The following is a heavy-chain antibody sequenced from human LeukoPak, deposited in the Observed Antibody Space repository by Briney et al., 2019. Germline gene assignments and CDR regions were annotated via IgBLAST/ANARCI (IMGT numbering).Heavy chain of an antibody. J-gene: IGHJ4*02. CDR3: ARFALGVVAATH. V-gene: IGHV4-38-2*02. CDR1: GYYISSGYY. CDR2: IYHSGST. Sequence: SETLSLTCTVSGYYISSGYYWGWIRQHPGKGLEWIGSIYHSGSTYYNPSLKSRVTISVDTSKNQFSLKLISVTAADAAVYYCARFALGVVAATHWGQGTLVTVSS. D-gene: IGHD2-15*01.